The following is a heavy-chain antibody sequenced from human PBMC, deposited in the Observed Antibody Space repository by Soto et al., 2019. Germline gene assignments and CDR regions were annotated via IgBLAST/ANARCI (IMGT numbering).Heavy chain of an antibody. V-gene: IGHV4-4*07. CDR1: GGSISGDY. J-gene: IGHJ4*02. Sequence: SETLSLTCPVSGGSISGDYWSWIRQPSWKVLEWIGRIYTSGSTNDNPSLKSRVTMSVDTSKNQFSLKLSSVTAADTAVYYCARTPGAAAGTVEFDYWGQGTLVTVST. CDR2: IYTSGST. D-gene: IGHD6-13*01. CDR3: ARTPGAAAGTVEFDY.